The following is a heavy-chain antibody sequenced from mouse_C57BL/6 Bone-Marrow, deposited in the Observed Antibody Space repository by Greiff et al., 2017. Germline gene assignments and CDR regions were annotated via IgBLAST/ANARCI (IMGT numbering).Heavy chain of an antibody. D-gene: IGHD1-1*01. CDR3: AKTRYYYYGSSPWFAY. CDR1: GFSLTSYG. Sequence: VQLQQSGPGLVAPSQSLSITCTVSGFSLTSYGVSWVRQPPGQGLEWLGVIWGDGSTNYHSALISRLSISKDNSKSQVCLKLNSLQTDDTATYYGAKTRYYYYGSSPWFAYWGQGTLVTVSA. CDR2: IWGDGST. J-gene: IGHJ3*01. V-gene: IGHV2-3*01.